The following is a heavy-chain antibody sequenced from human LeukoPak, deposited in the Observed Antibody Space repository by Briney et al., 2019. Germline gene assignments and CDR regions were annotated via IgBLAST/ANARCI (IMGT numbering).Heavy chain of an antibody. Sequence: AASVKVSCKASGYTFTGYYMHWVRQAPGQGLEWMGWINPNSGCKNYAQKSQGRVTMTRDTSISTAYMELSRLTSDDTAVYYCAGNGILGYYYMDVWGKGTTVTVSS. CDR2: INPNSGCK. V-gene: IGHV1-2*02. CDR3: AGNGILGYYYMDV. D-gene: IGHD2-8*01. J-gene: IGHJ6*03. CDR1: GYTFTGYY.